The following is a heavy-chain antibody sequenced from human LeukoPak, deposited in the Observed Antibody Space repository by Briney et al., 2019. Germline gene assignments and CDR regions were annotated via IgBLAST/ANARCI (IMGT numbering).Heavy chain of an antibody. CDR1: GYTFTSYD. CDR3: ARGRWRKGDGYNYYSDY. V-gene: IGHV1-8*01. J-gene: IGHJ4*02. Sequence: ASVKVSCKASGYTFTSYDINWVRQATGQGLEWMGWMNPNSGNTGYAQKFQGRVTMTRNTSISTAYMELSSLRSEDTAVYYCARGRWRKGDGYNYYSDYWGQGTLVTVSS. D-gene: IGHD5-24*01. CDR2: MNPNSGNT.